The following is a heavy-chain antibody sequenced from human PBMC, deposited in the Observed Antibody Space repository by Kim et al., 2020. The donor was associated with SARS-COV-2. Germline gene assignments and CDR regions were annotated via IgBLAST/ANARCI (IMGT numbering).Heavy chain of an antibody. J-gene: IGHJ6*02. CDR3: AKDIDGGAYYYYYGMDV. V-gene: IGHV3-43*02. CDR2: ISGDGGST. CDR1: GFTFDDYA. Sequence: GGSLRLSCAASGFTFDDYAMHWVRQAPGKGLEWVSLISGDGGSTYYADSVKGRFTISRDNSKNSLYLQMNSLRTEDTALYYCAKDIDGGAYYYYYGMDVWGQGTTVTVSS. D-gene: IGHD3-10*01.